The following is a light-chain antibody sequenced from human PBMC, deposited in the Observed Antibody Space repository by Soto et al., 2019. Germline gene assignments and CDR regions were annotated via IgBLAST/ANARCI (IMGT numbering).Light chain of an antibody. J-gene: IGLJ2*01. CDR1: SSNIGAGSA. CDR3: QSYDSSLSGPVV. CDR2: GDS. V-gene: IGLV1-40*01. Sequence: QSVLTQPPSVSGAPGQRVTISCTGSSSNIGAGSAVHWYQQLPGTAPKLLIYGDSNRPSGVPDRFTGSKSGTSASLAITGLQAEDEADYYCQSYDSSLSGPVVFGGGTKLTVL.